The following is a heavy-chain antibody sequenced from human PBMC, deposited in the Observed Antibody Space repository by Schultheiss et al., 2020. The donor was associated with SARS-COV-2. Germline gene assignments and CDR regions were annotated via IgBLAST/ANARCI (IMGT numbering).Heavy chain of an antibody. D-gene: IGHD6-19*01. Sequence: GESLKISCAASGFTFSNYAMSWVRQAPGKGLEWVSAISGSGGSTYYADSVKGRFTISRDNSKNSLYLQMNSLRAEDTAVYYCARIYSSGWANYFDYWGQGTLVTVSS. CDR2: ISGSGGST. CDR1: GFTFSNYA. CDR3: ARIYSSGWANYFDY. V-gene: IGHV3-23*01. J-gene: IGHJ4*02.